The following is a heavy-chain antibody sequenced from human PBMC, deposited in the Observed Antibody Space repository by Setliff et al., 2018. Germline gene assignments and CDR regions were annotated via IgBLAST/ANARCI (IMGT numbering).Heavy chain of an antibody. CDR2: IYLGGSP. V-gene: IGHV4-4*02. J-gene: IGHJ4*02. CDR3: ARAPVGDRNGLFDS. Sequence: TSETLSLTCTVSGDSIDTDIWWSWVRQSPGKGLEWIGEIYLGGSPTYNPSLKSRVTISIYKSKNQLSLELTSVTAADTAVYYCARAPVGDRNGLFDSWGQGTLVTV. D-gene: IGHD6-19*01. CDR1: GDSIDTDIW.